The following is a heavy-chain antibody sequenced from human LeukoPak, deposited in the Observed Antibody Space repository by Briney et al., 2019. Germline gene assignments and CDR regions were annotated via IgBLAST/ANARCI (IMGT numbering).Heavy chain of an antibody. D-gene: IGHD5-18*01. V-gene: IGHV4-59*01. Sequence: PSGTLSLTCTVSGGSISNFYWSWIRQSPGKGLEWIGYIYYSGSTNSNPSLQSRVTISVDTSKNQFSLMLSSVTAADAAVYYCARAESDTAMAYFDYWGQGTLVTVSS. CDR3: ARAESDTAMAYFDY. CDR1: GGSISNFY. CDR2: IYYSGST. J-gene: IGHJ4*02.